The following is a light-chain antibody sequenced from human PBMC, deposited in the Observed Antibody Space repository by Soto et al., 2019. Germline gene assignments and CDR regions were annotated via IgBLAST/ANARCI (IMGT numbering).Light chain of an antibody. CDR2: GAS. J-gene: IGKJ1*01. CDR1: QSVSNS. CDR3: QQRAKWPRT. Sequence: EIVLTQSPATLSLSPGERATLSCWASQSVSNSLAWFQQRPGQAPRLLTYGASDRATGIPARFSGTGSGTDFTLTISSLEPEDFAVYYCQQRAKWPRTFGQGTKVDIK. V-gene: IGKV3-11*01.